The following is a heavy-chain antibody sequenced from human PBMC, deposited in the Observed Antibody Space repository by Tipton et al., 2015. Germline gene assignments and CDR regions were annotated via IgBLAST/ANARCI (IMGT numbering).Heavy chain of an antibody. CDR3: ARDDIVVVPAAINFLDY. CDR1: GGSISSYY. Sequence: TLSLTCTVSGGSISSYYWSWIRQPPGKGLEWIGYIYDSGSTYYNPSLKSRVTISGDTSKNQFSLKLSSVTAADTAVYYCARDDIVVVPAAINFLDYWGQGTLVTVSS. J-gene: IGHJ4*02. V-gene: IGHV4-59*12. CDR2: IYDSGST. D-gene: IGHD2-2*02.